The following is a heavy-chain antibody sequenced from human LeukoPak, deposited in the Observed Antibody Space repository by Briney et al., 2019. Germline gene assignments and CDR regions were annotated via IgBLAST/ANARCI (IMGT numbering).Heavy chain of an antibody. J-gene: IGHJ4*02. D-gene: IGHD4-17*01. V-gene: IGHV4-39*07. CDR3: ARAHDYGDYSYYFDY. Sequence: SETLSLTCTVSGGSISSSSYWGWIRQTPGKGLEWIGSLFYSGGTYYNPSLKSRVTISVDTSKNQFSLKLSSVTAADTAVYYCARAHDYGDYSYYFDYWGQGTLVTVSS. CDR1: GGSISSSSY. CDR2: LFYSGGT.